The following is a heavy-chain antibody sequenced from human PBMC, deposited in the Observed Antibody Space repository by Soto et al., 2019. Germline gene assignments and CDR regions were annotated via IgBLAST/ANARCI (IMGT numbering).Heavy chain of an antibody. V-gene: IGHV4-31*03. CDR2: VYYGGST. Sequence: SETLSLTCTVSGGSISSGGYYWSWIRQHPGKGLEWIGYVYYGGSTYYNPSLKSRATISGDTSKNQFSLKLSSVTAADTAVYYCARGGYYYENSGQNAYDYWGQGILVTVSS. J-gene: IGHJ4*01. CDR1: GGSISSGGYY. CDR3: ARGGYYYENSGQNAYDY. D-gene: IGHD3-22*01.